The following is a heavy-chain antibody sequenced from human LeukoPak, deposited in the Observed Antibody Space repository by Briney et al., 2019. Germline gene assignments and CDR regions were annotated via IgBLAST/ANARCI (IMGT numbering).Heavy chain of an antibody. J-gene: IGHJ3*01. CDR1: GYSISGGYY. D-gene: IGHD3-22*01. CDR3: VRMGVSYYYDSSTYYPVAFDV. Sequence: SETLSLPFGVSGYSISGGYYWGWIRQSPGKGLEWIATIFHTGSIYHNPSLKSRVILSVDTSKNQFSLILTSVTAADTAVYYCVRMGVSYYYDSSTYYPVAFDVWGQGTMVTVSS. CDR2: IFHTGSI. V-gene: IGHV4-38-2*01.